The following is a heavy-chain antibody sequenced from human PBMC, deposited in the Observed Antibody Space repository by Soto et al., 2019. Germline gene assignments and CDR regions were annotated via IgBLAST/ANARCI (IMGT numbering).Heavy chain of an antibody. CDR3: ATWPRYSSGWSDLYYYYYYMDV. V-gene: IGHV1-8*01. Sequence: ASVKVSCKASGNTFTSYDINWLRQATGQGLEWMGWMNPNSGNTGYAQKFQGRVTMTRNTSISTAYMELGSLRSEDTAVYYCATWPRYSSGWSDLYYYYYYMDVWGKGTTVTVSS. CDR2: MNPNSGNT. D-gene: IGHD6-19*01. J-gene: IGHJ6*03. CDR1: GNTFTSYD.